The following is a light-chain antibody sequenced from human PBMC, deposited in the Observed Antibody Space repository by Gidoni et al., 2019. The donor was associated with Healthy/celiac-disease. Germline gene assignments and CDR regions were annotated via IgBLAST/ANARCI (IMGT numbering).Light chain of an antibody. CDR3: QQYGSSSFT. V-gene: IGKV3-20*01. CDR1: QSLSSSY. Sequence: LLTQSPGTLSLSPGERATLSCRASQSLSSSYLAWYQQKPGQAPRLLIYGASSRATAIPDTYRGSGSGTDFTLTISRLEPEDFAVYYCQQYGSSSFTFSGGTKVEIK. J-gene: IGKJ4*02. CDR2: GAS.